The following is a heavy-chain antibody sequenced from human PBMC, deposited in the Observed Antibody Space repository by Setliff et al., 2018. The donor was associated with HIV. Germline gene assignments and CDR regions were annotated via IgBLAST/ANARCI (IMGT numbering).Heavy chain of an antibody. CDR3: ARFFGAIDY. CDR2: VNHMGST. D-gene: IGHD3-3*01. V-gene: IGHV4-34*01. Sequence: PSETLSLTCAVYGGTFSGYYWSWIRQPPGERLEWIGEVNHMGSTNYNPSLESRLTISVDTSKNQFSLKLRSVSAADTAVYYCARFFGAIDYWGRGTLVTVSS. J-gene: IGHJ4*02. CDR1: GGTFSGYY.